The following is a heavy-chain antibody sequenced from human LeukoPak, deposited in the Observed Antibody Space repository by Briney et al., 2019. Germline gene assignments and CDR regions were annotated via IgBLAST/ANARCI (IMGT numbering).Heavy chain of an antibody. Sequence: PGGSLRLSCAASGFTFSSYWMHWVRQAPGKGLVWVSRINSDGSSTSYADSVKGRFTISRDNSKNTLYLQMNSLRAEDTAVYYCAKDTGRYYGSGSYTYMDVWGKGTTVTVSS. CDR2: INSDGSST. J-gene: IGHJ6*03. D-gene: IGHD3-10*01. CDR3: AKDTGRYYGSGSYTYMDV. V-gene: IGHV3-74*01. CDR1: GFTFSSYW.